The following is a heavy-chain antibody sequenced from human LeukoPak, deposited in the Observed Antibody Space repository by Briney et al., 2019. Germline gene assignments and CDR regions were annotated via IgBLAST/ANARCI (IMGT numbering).Heavy chain of an antibody. CDR1: GFTFDDYA. CDR2: ISWNSGSI. D-gene: IGHD6-13*01. Sequence: GGSLRLSCAASGFTFDDYAMHWVRQAPGKGLEWVSGISWNSGSIGYADSVKGRFTISRDNAKNSLYLQMNSLRAEDTAVYYCAREIEYSSSRSAFDIWGQGTMVTVSS. J-gene: IGHJ3*02. V-gene: IGHV3-9*01. CDR3: AREIEYSSSRSAFDI.